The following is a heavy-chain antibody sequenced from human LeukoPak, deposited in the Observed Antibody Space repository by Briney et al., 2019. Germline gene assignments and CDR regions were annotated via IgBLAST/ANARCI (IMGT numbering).Heavy chain of an antibody. CDR3: AKAGHIVVVTAEAYLDY. CDR2: ISGSGGST. V-gene: IGHV3-23*01. J-gene: IGHJ4*02. CDR1: GFTFSSYA. D-gene: IGHD2-21*02. Sequence: GGSLRLSCAASGFTFSSYAMSWVRQAPGKGLEWVSAISGSGGSTYYADSVKGRFTISRDNSKNTLYLQMNSLRAEDTAVYYCAKAGHIVVVTAEAYLDYWGQGTLVTVSS.